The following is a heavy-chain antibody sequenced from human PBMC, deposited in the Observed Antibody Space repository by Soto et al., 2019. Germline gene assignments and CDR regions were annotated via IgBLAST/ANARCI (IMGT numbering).Heavy chain of an antibody. CDR3: ARRGNMVYAGWGGYFDY. J-gene: IGHJ4*02. CDR1: GGSISSSSYY. CDR2: IYYSGST. D-gene: IGHD2-8*01. V-gene: IGHV4-39*01. Sequence: QLQLQESGPGLVKPSETLSLTCTVSGGSISSSSYYWGWIRQPPGKGLEWIGSIYYSGSTYYNPSLKSRVTISVDTSKNQFSLKLSSVTAADTAVYYCARRGNMVYAGWGGYFDYWGQGTLVTVSS.